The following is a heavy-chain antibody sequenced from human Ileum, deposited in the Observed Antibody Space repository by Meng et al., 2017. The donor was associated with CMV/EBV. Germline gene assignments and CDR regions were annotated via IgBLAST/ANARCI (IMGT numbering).Heavy chain of an antibody. V-gene: IGHV4-30-4*08. CDR1: GGSISSGDYY. Sequence: VQLQESRPGLVKPSQTLSLTCTVSGGSISSGDYYWSWIRQPPGKGLEWIGYIYYSGSTYYNPSLKSRVTISVDTSANQLSLKLTSVTAADAAVYYCARGWVHSASSLHFDYWSQGTLVTVSS. D-gene: IGHD6-6*01. CDR2: IYYSGST. CDR3: ARGWVHSASSLHFDY. J-gene: IGHJ4*02.